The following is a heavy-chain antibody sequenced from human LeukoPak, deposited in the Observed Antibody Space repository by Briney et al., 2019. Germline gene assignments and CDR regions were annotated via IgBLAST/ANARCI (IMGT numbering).Heavy chain of an antibody. J-gene: IGHJ4*02. Sequence: ASVTVSCKASGYTFTSYGISWVRQAPGQGLEWMGIINPSGGSTSYAQKFQGRVTMTRDTSTSTVYMELSSLRSEDTAVYYCARDESALFDYWGQGTLVTVSS. CDR1: GYTFTSYG. CDR2: INPSGGST. V-gene: IGHV1-46*01. D-gene: IGHD6-25*01. CDR3: ARDESALFDY.